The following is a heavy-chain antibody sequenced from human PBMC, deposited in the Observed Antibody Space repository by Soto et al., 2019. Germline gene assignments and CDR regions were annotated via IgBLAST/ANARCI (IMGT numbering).Heavy chain of an antibody. CDR3: ARVSSGATIDSYYYYYGMDV. Sequence: GASVKVSCKASGYTFTGYYMHWVRQAPGQGLEWMGWINPNSGGTNYAQKFQGRVTMTRDASMSTAYMELSRLRSEDTAVYYCARVSSGATIDSYYYYYGMDVWGQGTTVTVSS. CDR2: INPNSGGT. D-gene: IGHD5-12*01. V-gene: IGHV1-2*02. J-gene: IGHJ6*02. CDR1: GYTFTGYY.